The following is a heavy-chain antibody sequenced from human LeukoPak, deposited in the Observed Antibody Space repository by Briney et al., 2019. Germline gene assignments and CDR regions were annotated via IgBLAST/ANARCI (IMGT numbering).Heavy chain of an antibody. CDR2: IYTSGST. D-gene: IGHD3-3*01. J-gene: IGHJ5*02. V-gene: IGHV4-61*02. CDR1: GGSISSGSYY. Sequence: SETLSLTCTVSGGSISSGSYYWSWIRQPAWKGLEWIGRIYTSGSTNYNPSLKSRVTISVDTSKNQFSLKLSSVTAADTAVYYCAREVLEWFWFDPWGQGTLVTVSS. CDR3: AREVLEWFWFDP.